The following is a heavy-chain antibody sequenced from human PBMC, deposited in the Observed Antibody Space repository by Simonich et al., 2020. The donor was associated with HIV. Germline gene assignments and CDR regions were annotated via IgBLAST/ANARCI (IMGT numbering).Heavy chain of an antibody. Sequence: QVQLVQSGSELKMPGASVKVSCKASGYTFTTYTMNWVRQAPGQGLEWRGWINTNTGNPREAQGFTGRFVFSLDTSVSTSYLQISSLKAEDTAVYYCARDGRYYGMDVWGQGTTVTVSS. CDR1: GYTFTTYT. CDR3: ARDGRYYGMDV. CDR2: INTNTGNP. V-gene: IGHV7-4-1*02. J-gene: IGHJ6*02.